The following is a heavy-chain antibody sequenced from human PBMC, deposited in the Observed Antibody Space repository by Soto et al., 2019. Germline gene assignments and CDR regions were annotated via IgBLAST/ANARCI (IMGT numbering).Heavy chain of an antibody. CDR1: GFSSSSYA. CDR2: ISYDGSNK. D-gene: IGHD3-22*01. V-gene: IGHV3-30*18. CDR3: AKDYYYDSSGYYLTDY. J-gene: IGHJ4*02. Sequence: GGSLRLSCAVSGFSSSSYAMAWVRQAPGKGLEWVAVISYDGSNKYYADSVKGRFTISRDNSKNTLYLQMNSLRAEDTAVYYCAKDYYYDSSGYYLTDYWGQGTLVTVSS.